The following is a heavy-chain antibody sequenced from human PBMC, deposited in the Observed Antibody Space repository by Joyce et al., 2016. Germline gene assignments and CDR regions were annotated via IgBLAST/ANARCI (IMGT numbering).Heavy chain of an antibody. V-gene: IGHV4-28*02. CDR2: FYHIGSC. J-gene: IGHJ4*03. CDR3: ARSGELGNFFDY. D-gene: IGHD4-17*01. Sequence: QVQLQESGPRLVKPSQTLSHTCVGSGYSTNNDNWWGWVRQPPGKGLEWSGYFYHIGSCSYNPSHKSRGSMSVDASGNPFPMTLRSVTAADTALYFCARSGELGNFFDYWGHGTLVTVSS. CDR1: GYSTNNDNW.